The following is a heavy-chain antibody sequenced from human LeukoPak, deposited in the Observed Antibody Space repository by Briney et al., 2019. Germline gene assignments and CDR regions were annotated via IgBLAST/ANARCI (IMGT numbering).Heavy chain of an antibody. CDR3: ARDRAGIRYFDWLS. V-gene: IGHV1-69*04. CDR1: GGTFSSYA. D-gene: IGHD3-9*01. Sequence: GSSVKVSCKASGGTFSSYAISWVRQAPGQGLEWMGRIIPILDIANYAQKFQGRVTITADKSTSTAYMELSSLRSEDTAVYYCARDRAGIRYFDWLSWGQGTLVTVSS. CDR2: IIPILDIA. J-gene: IGHJ4*02.